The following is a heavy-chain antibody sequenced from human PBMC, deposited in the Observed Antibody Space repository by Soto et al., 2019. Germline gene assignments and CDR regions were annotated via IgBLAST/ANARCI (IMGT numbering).Heavy chain of an antibody. D-gene: IGHD2-2*01. CDR1: GGSFSGYY. Sequence: QVQLQQWGAGLLKPSETLSLTCAVYGGSFSGYYWSWIRQPPGKGLEWIGEINHSGSTNYNPSLKSRVTISVDTSKNRFSLKLSSVTAADTAVYYCARGTLGYCSSTSCYDAFDIWGQGTMVTVSS. CDR2: INHSGST. V-gene: IGHV4-34*01. CDR3: ARGTLGYCSSTSCYDAFDI. J-gene: IGHJ3*02.